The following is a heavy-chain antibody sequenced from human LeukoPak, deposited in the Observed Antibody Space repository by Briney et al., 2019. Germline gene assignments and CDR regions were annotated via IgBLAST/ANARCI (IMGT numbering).Heavy chain of an antibody. V-gene: IGHV3-7*03. CDR2: IKQDGSEK. CDR1: GFTFSSYW. Sequence: GGSLRLSCAASGFTFSSYWMSWVRQAPGKGLEWVANIKQDGSEKYYVDSVKGRFTISRDNAKNSLYLQMNSLRAEDTAVYYCAKFFGRSFTPYYFDYWGQGTLVTVSS. J-gene: IGHJ4*02. D-gene: IGHD3-10*01. CDR3: AKFFGRSFTPYYFDY.